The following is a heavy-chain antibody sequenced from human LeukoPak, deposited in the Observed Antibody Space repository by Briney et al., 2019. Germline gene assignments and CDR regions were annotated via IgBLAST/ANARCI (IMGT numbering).Heavy chain of an antibody. V-gene: IGHV1-46*01. CDR1: GYTFTIYY. Sequence: ASVKVSCKASGYTFTIYYMHWVRQAPGQGLEWMGIINPSGGSTSYAQKFQGRVTMTRDTSTSTVYMELSSLRSEDTAVYFCARATLSDYYFNYWGQGTLVTVSS. CDR2: INPSGGST. CDR3: ARATLSDYYFNY. J-gene: IGHJ4*02.